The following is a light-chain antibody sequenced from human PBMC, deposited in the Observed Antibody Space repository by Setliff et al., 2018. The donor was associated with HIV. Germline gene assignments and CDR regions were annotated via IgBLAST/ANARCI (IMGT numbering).Light chain of an antibody. CDR1: SDDVGASNY. CDR3: SSYTKTASGYV. J-gene: IGLJ1*01. CDR2: EVK. Sequence: QSALAQPASMSGSPGQSITISCAGTSDDVGASNYVSWYQQHPGKAPKLIIYEVKVRPSGVSSRFSGSKSGNTASLTLSGLQTEDEADYYCSSYTKTASGYVFGSGTKVTV. V-gene: IGLV2-14*01.